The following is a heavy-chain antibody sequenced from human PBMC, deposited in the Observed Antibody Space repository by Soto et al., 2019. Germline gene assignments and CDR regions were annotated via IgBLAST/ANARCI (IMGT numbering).Heavy chain of an antibody. Sequence: GASVKVSCKASGYTFTSYGISRVRQAPGQGLEWMGWISAYNGNTNYAQKLQGRVTMTTDTSTSTAYMELRSLRSDDTAVYYCARSSRGYSYGHGSPFGPWGQETLVTVSS. CDR3: ARSSRGYSYGHGSPFGP. CDR1: GYTFTSYG. D-gene: IGHD5-18*01. V-gene: IGHV1-18*01. CDR2: ISAYNGNT. J-gene: IGHJ5*02.